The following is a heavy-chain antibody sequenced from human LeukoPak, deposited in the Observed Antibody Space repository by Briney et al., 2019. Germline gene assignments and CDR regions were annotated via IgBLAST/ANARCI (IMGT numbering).Heavy chain of an antibody. CDR1: GGSFSGYY. Sequence: SETLSLTCAVYGGSFSGYYWSWIRQPPGKGLEWIGDVNHSGSTNYNPSLKSRVTISVDTSKNQFSLRLSSVTAADTAVYYCARTISGYSYGFSFYFWGQGTLVTVSS. V-gene: IGHV4-34*01. CDR3: ARTISGYSYGFSFYF. J-gene: IGHJ4*02. CDR2: VNHSGST. D-gene: IGHD5-18*01.